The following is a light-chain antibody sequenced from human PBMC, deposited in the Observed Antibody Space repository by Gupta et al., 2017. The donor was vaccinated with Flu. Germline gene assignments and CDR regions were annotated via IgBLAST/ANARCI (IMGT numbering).Light chain of an antibody. J-gene: IGKJ1*01. CDR3: LQTYSTPWT. Sequence: DIQMTQSPHSLSASLGDRVTITCRASQSIISYLDWYQQKPGKAPKLLIYAASSLQSGVPSRFSGSGSGTDFTLTISSLQPEDFATYYCLQTYSTPWTFGQGTKVDIK. CDR2: AAS. V-gene: IGKV1-39*01. CDR1: QSIISY.